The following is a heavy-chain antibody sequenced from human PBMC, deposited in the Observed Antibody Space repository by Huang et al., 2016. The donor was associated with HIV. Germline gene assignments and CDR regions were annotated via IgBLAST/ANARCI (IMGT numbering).Heavy chain of an antibody. V-gene: IGHV4-39*01. Sequence: QLQLQESGPGLVKPSQNLSLTCTVFGGSVSSRDYYWAGIRQTPGKGLEWIWSIHHSGTAYYNRSLNGRVSMIVDKSKNQFSLEVTSATAADSAIYYCARQGGDCTSISCYLSWFDPWGQGTLVTVSS. CDR3: ARQGGDCTSISCYLSWFDP. CDR2: IHHSGTA. CDR1: GGSVSSRDYY. D-gene: IGHD2-2*01. J-gene: IGHJ5*02.